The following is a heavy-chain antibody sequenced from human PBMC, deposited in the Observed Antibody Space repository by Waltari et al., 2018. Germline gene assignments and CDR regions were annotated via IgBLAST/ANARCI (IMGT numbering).Heavy chain of an antibody. Sequence: QLQRQESGPGLVKPSETLSLTCTVSGGSISSSSYYWGWIRQPPGKGLEWIGSIYYSVSTYYNPSLKSRVTISVDTSKNQFSLKLSSVTAADTAVYYCARGDSGYDYWGQGTLVTVSS. CDR3: ARGDSGYDY. D-gene: IGHD5-12*01. V-gene: IGHV4-39*07. J-gene: IGHJ4*02. CDR2: IYYSVST. CDR1: GGSISSSSYY.